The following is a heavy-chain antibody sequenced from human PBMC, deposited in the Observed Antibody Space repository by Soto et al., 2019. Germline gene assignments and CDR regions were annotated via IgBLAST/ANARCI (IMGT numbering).Heavy chain of an antibody. Sequence: PAGSLRLSCAASGFTFRGYGMHWVRQAPGKGLEWVAVISYDGSDKYYGDSVKGRFTISRDYSKNTLYLQMNSLGAEDTAVYYCAKDERSSSKVYYYYGMDVWGQGTTVTVSS. CDR1: GFTFRGYG. CDR3: AKDERSSSKVYYYYGMDV. D-gene: IGHD6-6*01. V-gene: IGHV3-30*18. J-gene: IGHJ6*02. CDR2: ISYDGSDK.